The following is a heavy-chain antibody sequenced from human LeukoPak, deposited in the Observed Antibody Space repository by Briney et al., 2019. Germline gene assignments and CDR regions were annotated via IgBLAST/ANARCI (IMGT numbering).Heavy chain of an antibody. D-gene: IGHD2-21*02. J-gene: IGHJ4*02. CDR1: GFTFSSYA. CDR3: AKDIRVTFDY. CDR2: ISGSGGST. V-gene: IGHV3-23*01. Sequence: GGSLTLLCAAAGFTFSSYAMSWVRHAPGKGLEWVSAISGSGGSTFYADSVKGRLTIYKDNSKHALYLQMNSLKAEDTAVYYCAKDIRVTFDYWGQGTLVTVSS.